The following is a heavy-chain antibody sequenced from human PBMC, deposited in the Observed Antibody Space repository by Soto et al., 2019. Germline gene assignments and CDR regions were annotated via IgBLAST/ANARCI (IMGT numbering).Heavy chain of an antibody. CDR3: AKEAGQWLGDDYYYGMDV. CDR1: GFTFSSYG. J-gene: IGHJ6*01. D-gene: IGHD6-19*01. CDR2: ISYDGSNK. V-gene: IGHV3-30*18. Sequence: QVQLVESGGGVVQPGRSLRLSCAASGFTFSSYGMHWVRQAPGKGLEWVAVISYDGSNKYYADSVKGRFTISRDNSKNTLYLQMNSLRAEDTAVYYCAKEAGQWLGDDYYYGMDVW.